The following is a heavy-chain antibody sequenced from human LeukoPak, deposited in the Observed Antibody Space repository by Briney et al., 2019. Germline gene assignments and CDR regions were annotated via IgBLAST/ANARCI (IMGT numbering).Heavy chain of an antibody. CDR2: IYSSGST. CDR3: AGDLGYYASSAN. CDR1: GFTVNNNY. Sequence: GGSLRLSCAACGFTVNNNYMSWVRQAPGTGLEWVSVIYSSGSTYYADSVKGRFTISRDISKNSLYLQMTSLRAEDTAVYYCAGDLGYYASSANWGQGTLVTVSS. V-gene: IGHV3-53*01. J-gene: IGHJ4*02. D-gene: IGHD3-22*01.